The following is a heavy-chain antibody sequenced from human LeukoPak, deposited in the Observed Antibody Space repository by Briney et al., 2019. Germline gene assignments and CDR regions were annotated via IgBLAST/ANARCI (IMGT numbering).Heavy chain of an antibody. V-gene: IGHV1-2*02. J-gene: IGHJ4*02. CDR1: GYTFTGFY. D-gene: IGHD1-26*01. CDR2: INSNSGDI. Sequence: ASVKVSCKASGYTFTGFYMHWVRQAPRQGLEWMGWINSNSGDINYAQKVRGRVTMTRDTSISTAYMELSRLTSDDTAVYYCARVEYSGSYWGQGTLVTVSS. CDR3: ARVEYSGSY.